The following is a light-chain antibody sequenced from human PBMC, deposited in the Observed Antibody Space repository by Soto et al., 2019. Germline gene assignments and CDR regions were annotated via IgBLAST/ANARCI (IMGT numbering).Light chain of an antibody. J-gene: IGKJ2*01. Sequence: EIVLTQSPVTLSLSPGERATLSCRASQSVSSYFAWYLQKPGQSHRLLIYDASNRATGIPARFSGRGSGTDFTRTIRSLEPEDFAVYNCQQRSNWPRTFGQGTRLEIK. V-gene: IGKV3-11*01. CDR3: QQRSNWPRT. CDR1: QSVSSY. CDR2: DAS.